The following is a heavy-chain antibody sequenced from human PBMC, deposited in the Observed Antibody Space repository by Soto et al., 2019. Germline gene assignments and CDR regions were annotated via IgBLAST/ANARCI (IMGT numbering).Heavy chain of an antibody. CDR3: AKDVAQKWYFDL. Sequence: SGFTFSDHYMSWIRQAPVKGLEWLSYITSSGVYTSYADSVKGRFTISRDNAKNSLYLQMNSLRADDTAVYYCAKDVAQKWYFDLWGRGTLVTVSS. CDR2: ITSSGVYT. J-gene: IGHJ2*01. V-gene: IGHV3-11*06. D-gene: IGHD2-21*01. CDR1: GFTFSDHY.